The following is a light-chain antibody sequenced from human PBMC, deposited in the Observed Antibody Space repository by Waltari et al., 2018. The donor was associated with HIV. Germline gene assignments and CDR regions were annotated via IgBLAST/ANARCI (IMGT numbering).Light chain of an antibody. CDR3: QQSYSTPVT. CDR2: AAS. Sequence: DIQMTQSPSSLSAPVGDRVTITCRASQTISSYLNWYQQKPGKAPKLLIYAASSLQSGVPSRFSGSGSGTDFTLTISSLQPEDFATYYCQQSYSTPVTFGPGTKVDIK. J-gene: IGKJ3*01. V-gene: IGKV1-39*01. CDR1: QTISSY.